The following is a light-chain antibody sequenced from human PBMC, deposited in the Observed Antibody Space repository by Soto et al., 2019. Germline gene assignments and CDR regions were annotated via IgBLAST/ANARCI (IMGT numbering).Light chain of an antibody. V-gene: IGKV3-20*01. Sequence: EIVLTQSPGTLSLSPGERATLSCRASQSVTSNYLAWYQQKPGQAPRLLIYGAFSRPTGIPERFSGSGSGTDFTLTISRLEPEDFAVYHCQQYGTSPWTFGQGTKVEVK. CDR1: QSVTSNY. CDR3: QQYGTSPWT. CDR2: GAF. J-gene: IGKJ1*01.